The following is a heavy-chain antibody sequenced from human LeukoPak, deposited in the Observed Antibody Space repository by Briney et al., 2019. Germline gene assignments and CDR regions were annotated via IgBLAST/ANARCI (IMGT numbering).Heavy chain of an antibody. V-gene: IGHV3-48*03. J-gene: IGHJ4*02. CDR2: ISSSGSTI. D-gene: IGHD3-16*01. Sequence: GSLRLSCATSGFTFSSYEMNWVRQAPGKGLEWVSYISSSGSTIYYADPVKGRFTISRDNAKNSLYLQMNSLRAEDTAVYYCAVPYDYAWGRYNFDSWGQGTLVTVSS. CDR3: AVPYDYAWGRYNFDS. CDR1: GFTFSSYE.